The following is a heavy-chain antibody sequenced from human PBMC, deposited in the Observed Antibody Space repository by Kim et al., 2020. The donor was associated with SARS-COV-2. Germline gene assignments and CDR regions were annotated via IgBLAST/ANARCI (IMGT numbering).Heavy chain of an antibody. Sequence: TYYADSAKAQFTISRDNSKNTLYLQMNSLRDEDTAIYYCAKGNSGNYDYWGQGTLVTVSS. CDR3: AKGNSGNYDY. D-gene: IGHD1-26*01. CDR2: T. V-gene: IGHV3-23*01. J-gene: IGHJ4*02.